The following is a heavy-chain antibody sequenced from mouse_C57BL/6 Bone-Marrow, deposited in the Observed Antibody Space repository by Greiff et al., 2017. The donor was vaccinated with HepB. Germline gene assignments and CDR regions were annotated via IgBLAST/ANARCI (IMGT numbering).Heavy chain of an antibody. CDR3: ARHPVTGTGAMDY. D-gene: IGHD4-1*01. J-gene: IGHJ4*01. CDR1: GFSLTSYG. Sequence: QVQLKESGPGLVAPSQSLSITCTVSGFSLTSYGVHWVRQPPGKGLEWLVVIWSDGSTTYNSALKSRLSISKDNSKSQVFLKMNSLQTDDTAMYYCARHPVTGTGAMDYWGQGTSVTVSS. CDR2: IWSDGST. V-gene: IGHV2-6-1*01.